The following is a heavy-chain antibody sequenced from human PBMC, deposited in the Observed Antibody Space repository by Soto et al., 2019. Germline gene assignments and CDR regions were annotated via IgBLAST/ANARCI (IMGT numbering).Heavy chain of an antibody. J-gene: IGHJ6*02. Sequence: PGGSLRLSCAAYGFTFSSYGMSWVRQAPGKGLEWVSAISGSGGSTYYADSVKGRFTISRDNSKNTLYLQMNSLRAEDTAVYYCAKGGDPMATVYYYYYCMDVWGQGTTVTVSS. D-gene: IGHD4-4*01. V-gene: IGHV3-23*01. CDR1: GFTFSSYG. CDR2: ISGSGGST. CDR3: AKGGDPMATVYYYYYCMDV.